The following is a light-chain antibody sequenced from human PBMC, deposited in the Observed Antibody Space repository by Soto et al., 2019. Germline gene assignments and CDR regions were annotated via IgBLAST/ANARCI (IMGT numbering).Light chain of an antibody. J-gene: IGLJ1*01. CDR3: QTYDSSLSGLYV. CDR1: ISNIGAGSD. V-gene: IGLV1-40*01. CDR2: GNT. Sequence: QALRTQPPSISGARGQRFTISCTGSISNIGAGSDVHWYHQLPGTAPKLLIYGNTNRPSGVPDRFSGSKSGTSASLAIAGLQTEDEGDYYCQTYDSSLSGLYVFGTGTKVTVL.